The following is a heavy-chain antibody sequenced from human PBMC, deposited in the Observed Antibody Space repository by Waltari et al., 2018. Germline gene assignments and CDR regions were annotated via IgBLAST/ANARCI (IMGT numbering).Heavy chain of an antibody. CDR1: GCTFSRYA. J-gene: IGHJ4*02. Sequence: QVQLVQSGAEVKKPGSSVQVSCKASGCTFSRYAIRWVRQAPGQGLEWMGGIIPIFGTANYAQKFQGRVTITADESTSTAYMELSSLRSEDTAVYYCARDQDYYDSSGYHHPLDYWGQGTLVTVSS. D-gene: IGHD3-22*01. CDR2: IIPIFGTA. V-gene: IGHV1-69*01. CDR3: ARDQDYYDSSGYHHPLDY.